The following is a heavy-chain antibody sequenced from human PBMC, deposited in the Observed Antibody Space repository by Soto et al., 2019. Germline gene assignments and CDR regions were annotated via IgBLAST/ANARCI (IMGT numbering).Heavy chain of an antibody. CDR1: GFTFSRYG. D-gene: IGHD1-1*01. Sequence: QVQLVESGGGVVQPGRSLRLSCAASGFTFSRYGFHWVRQAPGKGLEWVAVIVSDGSNKYHADSVEGRFTISRDNSKDTLYLQLNSLRAEDTAVYYCARDDAFQNENGFDIWGQATMVTVSS. CDR3: ARDDAFQNENGFDI. CDR2: IVSDGSNK. V-gene: IGHV3-33*01. J-gene: IGHJ3*02.